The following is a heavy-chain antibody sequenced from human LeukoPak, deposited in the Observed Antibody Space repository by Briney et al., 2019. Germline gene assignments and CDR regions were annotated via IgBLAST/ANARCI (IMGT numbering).Heavy chain of an antibody. CDR3: ARHLGYCSSTSCYEGGYDY. D-gene: IGHD2-2*01. Sequence: GESLKISCKGSGHSFTSYWISWVRQMPGKGLEWMGRIDPSDSYNNYSPSFQGHVTISADKSISTAYLQWSSLKASDTAMYYCARHLGYCSSTSCYEGGYDYWGQGTLVTVSS. J-gene: IGHJ4*02. CDR1: GHSFTSYW. CDR2: IDPSDSYN. V-gene: IGHV5-10-1*01.